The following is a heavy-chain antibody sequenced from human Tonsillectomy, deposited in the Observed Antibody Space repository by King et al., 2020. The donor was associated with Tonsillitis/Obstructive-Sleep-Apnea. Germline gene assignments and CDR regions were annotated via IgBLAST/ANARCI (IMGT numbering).Heavy chain of an antibody. CDR3: ATEPESSSWHRYFDY. V-gene: IGHV1-69*09. D-gene: IGHD6-13*01. J-gene: IGHJ4*02. CDR2: IIPILGTA. Sequence: QLVQSGAEVKKPGSSVKVSCKASGGTFSSYAISWVRQAPGQGLEWMGRIIPILGTANYAQKLQGRVTITADKSTSTAYMELSSLRSEDTAVYYCATEPESSSWHRYFDYWGQGTLVTVSS. CDR1: GGTFSSYA.